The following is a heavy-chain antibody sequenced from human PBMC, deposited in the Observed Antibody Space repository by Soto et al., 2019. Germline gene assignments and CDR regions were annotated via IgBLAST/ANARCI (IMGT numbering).Heavy chain of an antibody. Sequence: QVQLVESGGGLVKPGGSLRLSCAASGFTFSDYYMSWIRQAPGKGLEWVSYLSSSGSTIYYADSVKGRFTISRDNAKNSRYLQMNSLRADDTAVYYCARSMITFGGVIVNFDYWGQGTLVTVSS. D-gene: IGHD3-16*02. CDR3: ARSMITFGGVIVNFDY. CDR2: LSSSGSTI. CDR1: GFTFSDYY. V-gene: IGHV3-11*01. J-gene: IGHJ4*02.